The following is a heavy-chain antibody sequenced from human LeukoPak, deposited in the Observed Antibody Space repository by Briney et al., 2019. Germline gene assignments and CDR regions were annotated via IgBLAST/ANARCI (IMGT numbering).Heavy chain of an antibody. CDR2: IYSGGST. V-gene: IGHV3-53*01. J-gene: IGHJ4*02. Sequence: AGGSLRLSCAASGFTVSSNYMSWVRQAPGKGLEWVSVIYSGGSTYYADSVKGRFTISRDNSKNTLYLQMNSLRAEDTAVYYCASSITRGYYDSSGYFPHWGQGTLVIVSS. CDR3: ASSITRGYYDSSGYFPH. D-gene: IGHD3-22*01. CDR1: GFTVSSNY.